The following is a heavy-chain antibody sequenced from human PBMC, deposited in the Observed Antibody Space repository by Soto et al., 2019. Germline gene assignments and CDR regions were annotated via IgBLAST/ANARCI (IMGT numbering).Heavy chain of an antibody. CDR1: GGSISRGDYY. CDR2: IYYSGST. CDR3: ASHDYAHYGMDV. D-gene: IGHD3-16*01. V-gene: IGHV4-30-4*01. J-gene: IGHJ6*02. Sequence: QVQLQESGPGLVKPSQTLSLTCTVSGGSISRGDYYWSWIRPPPGKGLEWIGYIYYSGSTYYNPSLKSRVTISVATSKTQFSLQLSSVTAADTAVYYCASHDYAHYGMDVWGQGTTVTVSS.